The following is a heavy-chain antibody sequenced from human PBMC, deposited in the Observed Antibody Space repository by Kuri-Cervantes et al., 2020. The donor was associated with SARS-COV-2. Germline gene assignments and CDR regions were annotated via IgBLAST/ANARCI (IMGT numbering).Heavy chain of an antibody. Sequence: GESLKISCAASGFTFSSYAMHWVRQAPGKGLEWVAVISYDGSNKYYADSVKGRFTISRGNSKNTLYLQMNSLRAEDTAVYYCARDASMGGYAPWGQGTLVTVSS. CDR2: ISYDGSNK. CDR3: ARDASMGGYAP. CDR1: GFTFSSYA. V-gene: IGHV3-30-3*01. D-gene: IGHD5-12*01. J-gene: IGHJ5*02.